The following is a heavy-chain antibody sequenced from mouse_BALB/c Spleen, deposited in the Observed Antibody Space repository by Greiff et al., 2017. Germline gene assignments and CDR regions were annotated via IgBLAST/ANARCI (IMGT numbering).Heavy chain of an antibody. CDR1: GFNIKDTY. V-gene: IGHV14-3*02. CDR2: IDPANGNT. CDR3: ARKELPGGYYDFDY. J-gene: IGHJ2*01. D-gene: IGHD2-3*01. Sequence: VQLQQSGAELVKPGASVKLSCTASGFNIKDTYMHWVKQRPEQGLEWIGRIDPANGNTKYDPKFQGKATITADTSSNTAYLQLSSLTSEDTAVYYCARKELPGGYYDFDYWGQGTTLTVSS.